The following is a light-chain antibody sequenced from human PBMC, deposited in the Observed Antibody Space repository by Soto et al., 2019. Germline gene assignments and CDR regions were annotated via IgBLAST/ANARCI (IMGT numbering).Light chain of an antibody. Sequence: DIVMTQTPLSSPVTLGQAASISCRSSQSLVHSDGNTYFSWFHQRPGQPTRLLIYKVSDRFSGVPERFSGSGAGTDFTLTISRVEAEDVGLYYCMQATQSTWTFGQGTKVEIK. V-gene: IGKV2-24*01. J-gene: IGKJ1*01. CDR1: QSLVHSDGNTY. CDR2: KVS. CDR3: MQATQSTWT.